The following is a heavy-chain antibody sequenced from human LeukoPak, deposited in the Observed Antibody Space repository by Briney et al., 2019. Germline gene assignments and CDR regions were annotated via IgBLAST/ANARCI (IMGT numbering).Heavy chain of an antibody. CDR2: IYYSGST. CDR1: GGSISSYY. CDR3: ARGVAVAGRFDY. Sequence: SETLSLTCTVSGGSISSYYWSWIRQPPGKGLEWIGYIYYSGSTNYNPSLKSRVTISVDTSKNQFSLKLSSVTTADTAVYYCARGVAVAGRFDYWGQGTLVTVSS. J-gene: IGHJ4*02. D-gene: IGHD6-13*01. V-gene: IGHV4-59*01.